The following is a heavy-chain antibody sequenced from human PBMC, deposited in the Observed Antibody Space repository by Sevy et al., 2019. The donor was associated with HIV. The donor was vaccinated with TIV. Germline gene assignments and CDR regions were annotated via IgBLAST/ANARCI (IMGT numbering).Heavy chain of an antibody. J-gene: IGHJ1*01. CDR2: ITGSSTTI. V-gene: IGHV3-23*01. CDR1: GFTFSNYA. Sequence: GGSLRLSCAASGFTFSNYALTWVRQAPGKGLDWVPSITGSSTTIYYGDFVKGRLTVSRDNSNNPLYLHINSLRAEDTSVYYCARDGLYGGNFEYFQHWGQGTLVTVSS. CDR3: ARDGLYGGNFEYFQH. D-gene: IGHD4-17*01.